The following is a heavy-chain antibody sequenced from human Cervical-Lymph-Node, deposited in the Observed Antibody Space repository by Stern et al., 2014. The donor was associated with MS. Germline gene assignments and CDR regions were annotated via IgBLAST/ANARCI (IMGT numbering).Heavy chain of an antibody. D-gene: IGHD4-17*01. Sequence: QVQLQESGPGLVKPSQTLSLTCTVSGGSVSTYNYYWTWIRQPAGKGLEWIGRIYASGNTNYNPSLKGRVTISLDTSRNQFSLKLTSVTAADTAVYYCATRGGRRGDFRDYWGQGTLVTVSS. CDR1: GGSVSTYNYY. CDR2: IYASGNT. J-gene: IGHJ4*02. CDR3: ATRGGRRGDFRDY. V-gene: IGHV4-61*02.